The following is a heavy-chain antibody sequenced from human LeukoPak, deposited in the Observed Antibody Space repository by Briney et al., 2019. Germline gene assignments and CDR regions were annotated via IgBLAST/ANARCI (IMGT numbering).Heavy chain of an antibody. Sequence: SETLSLTCTVSGASISTYYWNWNRQPPGKGLEWIGHIYYSGNTNYNPSLKSPITMSVDTSKNQFSLNLTSVTAADTAVYYCARLLNFVSDFWGHGTMVTVSS. CDR1: GASISTYY. CDR2: IYYSGNT. V-gene: IGHV4-59*12. CDR3: ARLLNFVSDF. D-gene: IGHD3-16*01. J-gene: IGHJ3*01.